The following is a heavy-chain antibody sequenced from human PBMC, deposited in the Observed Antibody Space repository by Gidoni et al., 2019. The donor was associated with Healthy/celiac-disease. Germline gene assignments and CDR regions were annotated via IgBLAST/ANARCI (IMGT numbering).Heavy chain of an antibody. V-gene: IGHV3-7*03. Sequence: EVQLVESGGGLVQPGGSLRLSCAASGFTFSSYWMSWVRQAPGKGLEWVANIKQDGSEKYYVDSVKGRFTISRDNAKNSLYLQMNSLRAEDTAVYYCARVGGYDTEPYYYYYGMDVWGQGTTVTVSS. CDR3: ARVGGYDTEPYYYYYGMDV. J-gene: IGHJ6*02. CDR1: GFTFSSYW. D-gene: IGHD5-12*01. CDR2: IKQDGSEK.